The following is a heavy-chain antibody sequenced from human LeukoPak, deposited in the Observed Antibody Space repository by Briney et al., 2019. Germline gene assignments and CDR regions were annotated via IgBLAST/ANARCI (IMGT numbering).Heavy chain of an antibody. V-gene: IGHV1-2*02. CDR2: INPNSGGT. J-gene: IGHJ5*02. Sequence: GASVKVSCKASGYTFTGYYMHWVRQAPGQGLEWMGWINPNSGGTNYAQKFQGRVTMTRDTSISTAYMELSSLRSDDTAVYYCARDPGVQLEGWFDPWGQGTLVTVSS. CDR1: GYTFTGYY. CDR3: ARDPGVQLEGWFDP. D-gene: IGHD1-1*01.